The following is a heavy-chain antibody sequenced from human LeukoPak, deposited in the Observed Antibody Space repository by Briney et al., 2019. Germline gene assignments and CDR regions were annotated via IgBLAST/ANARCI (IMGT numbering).Heavy chain of an antibody. D-gene: IGHD4-17*01. CDR3: ARIAVTYTFDY. CDR1: GFTFSNYN. V-gene: IGHV3-21*01. Sequence: GGSLRLSCAASGFTFSNYNMNWVRQAPGKGLEWVSSISYSSSYIYYADSVKGRFTISRDNAKNSLYLQMNSLRAGDTAVYYCARIAVTYTFDYWGQGTLVTASS. J-gene: IGHJ4*02. CDR2: ISYSSSYI.